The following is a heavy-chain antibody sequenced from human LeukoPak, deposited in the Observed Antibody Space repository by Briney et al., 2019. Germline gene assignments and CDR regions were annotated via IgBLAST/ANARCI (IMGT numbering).Heavy chain of an antibody. V-gene: IGHV4-39*07. Sequence: KSSETLSLTCTVSGGSISSFSYYWGWIRQPPGRGLEWIGTIYYSGSTYYNPSLKSRVTISTDTSKNQFSLNLRSVTAADTAVYYCARVRGDSPYSFDYWGQGTLVTVSS. D-gene: IGHD2-21*02. J-gene: IGHJ4*02. CDR2: IYYSGST. CDR1: GGSISSFSYY. CDR3: ARVRGDSPYSFDY.